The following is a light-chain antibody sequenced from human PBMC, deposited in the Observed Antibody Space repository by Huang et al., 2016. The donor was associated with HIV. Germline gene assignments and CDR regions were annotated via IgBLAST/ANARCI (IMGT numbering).Light chain of an antibody. Sequence: DIMLTQSPASLAVSLGERATLTCRSSRSLLYASNGKNFLAWYQQRPGQPPKLLMYLASVRESGVPERFTGGGSGTEFTLTIASLQAEDVAVYYCQQFYSMPYTFGQGIRLEI. V-gene: IGKV4-1*01. CDR2: LAS. CDR3: QQFYSMPYT. CDR1: RSLLYASNGKNF. J-gene: IGKJ2*01.